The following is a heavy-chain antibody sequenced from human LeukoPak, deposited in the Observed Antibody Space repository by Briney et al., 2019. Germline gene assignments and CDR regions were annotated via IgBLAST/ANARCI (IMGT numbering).Heavy chain of an antibody. CDR1: GFTFSSFA. V-gene: IGHV3-23*01. CDR3: ARPRGSSGQYFFDY. D-gene: IGHD3-22*01. CDR2: ITGSGGNT. J-gene: IGHJ4*02. Sequence: GGSLRLSCAASGFTFSSFAMTWVRQAPGKGPEWVSTITGSGGNTYYADSVKGQFSISRDNSKNTLYLQMNSLRAEDTAVYYCARPRGSSGQYFFDYWGQGTLVTVSS.